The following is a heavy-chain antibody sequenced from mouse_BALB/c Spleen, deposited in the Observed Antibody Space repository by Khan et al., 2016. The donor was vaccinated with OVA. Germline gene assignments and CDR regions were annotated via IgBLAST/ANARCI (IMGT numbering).Heavy chain of an antibody. J-gene: IGHJ4*01. V-gene: IGHV3-2*02. CDR2: ISYSGST. CDR3: ARGNYYGYAMDY. D-gene: IGHD1-1*01. Sequence: EVQLQESGPGLVKPSQSLSLTCTVTGYSITRNYAWNWIRQFPGNKLEWMGYISYSGSTNYNPSLKSRISITRDTSKNQFFLQLNSVTTEDKATYYCARGNYYGYAMDYWGQGTSITVSS. CDR1: GYSITRNYA.